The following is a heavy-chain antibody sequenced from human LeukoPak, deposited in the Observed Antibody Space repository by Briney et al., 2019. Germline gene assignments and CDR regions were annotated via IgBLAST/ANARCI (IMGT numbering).Heavy chain of an antibody. Sequence: SVKVSCKASGYTFTGYYMHWVRQAPGQGLEWMGWINPNSGGTNYAQKFQGWVTMTRDTSISTAYMELSRLRSDDTAVYYCARAGYSSSWYLDWFDPWGQGTLVTVSS. CDR1: GYTFTGYY. D-gene: IGHD6-13*01. J-gene: IGHJ5*02. CDR2: INPNSGGT. V-gene: IGHV1-2*04. CDR3: ARAGYSSSWYLDWFDP.